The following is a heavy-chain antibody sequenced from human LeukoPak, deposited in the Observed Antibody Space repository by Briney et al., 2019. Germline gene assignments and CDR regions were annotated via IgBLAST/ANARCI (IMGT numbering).Heavy chain of an antibody. Sequence: PSETLSLTCAVYGGSFSGYYWNWIRQPPGKGLEWIGEINHSGIKYNPSLKSRVTISVDTSKNQFSLKLSSVTAADTAVYYCAREGYYGSGSYLGNWFDPWGQGTLVTVSS. CDR2: INHSGI. V-gene: IGHV4-34*01. D-gene: IGHD3-10*01. CDR3: AREGYYGSGSYLGNWFDP. CDR1: GGSFSGYY. J-gene: IGHJ5*02.